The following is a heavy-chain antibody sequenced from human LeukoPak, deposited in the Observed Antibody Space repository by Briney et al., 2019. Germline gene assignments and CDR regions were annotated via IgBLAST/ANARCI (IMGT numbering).Heavy chain of an antibody. CDR2: ISSSSSTI. CDR1: GFTFSSYS. V-gene: IGHV3-48*02. D-gene: IGHD3-10*01. CDR3: ARISYGSGSYQGDY. Sequence: GGSLRLSCAASGFTFSSYSMNWVRQATGKGLEWVSYISSSSSTIYYADSVKGRFTISRDNAKNSLYLQMNSLRDEDTAVYYCARISYGSGSYQGDYWGQGTLVTVSS. J-gene: IGHJ4*02.